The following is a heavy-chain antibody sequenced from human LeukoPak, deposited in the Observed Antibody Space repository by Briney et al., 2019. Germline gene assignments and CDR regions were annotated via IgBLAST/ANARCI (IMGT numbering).Heavy chain of an antibody. D-gene: IGHD3-9*01. J-gene: IGHJ3*02. V-gene: IGHV1-2*02. CDR1: GYSFADYY. CDR3: ARFVGPLRSFDWISDVGSFDI. CDR2: IKPNSGGT. Sequence: ASVKVSCKASGYSFADYYMHWVRQAPGQGLEWMGWIKPNSGGTRSAQKFQGRVTMTRDTSISTAYMELSSLRSDDTAVYYCARFVGPLRSFDWISDVGSFDIWGQGTMVTVSS.